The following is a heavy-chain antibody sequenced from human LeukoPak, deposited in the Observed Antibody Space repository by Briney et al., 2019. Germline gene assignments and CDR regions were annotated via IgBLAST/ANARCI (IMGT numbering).Heavy chain of an antibody. CDR1: GFTVSSNY. V-gene: IGHV3-66*01. CDR2: IYSGGST. Sequence: PGGSLRLSCAASGFTVSSNYMSWVRQAPGKGLEWVSVIYSGGSTYYADSVKGRFTISRDNSKNTLYLQMNSLRAEDTAVYYCARGPLGSSGYYYFDYWGQGTLVTVSS. CDR3: ARGPLGSSGYYYFDY. D-gene: IGHD3-22*01. J-gene: IGHJ4*02.